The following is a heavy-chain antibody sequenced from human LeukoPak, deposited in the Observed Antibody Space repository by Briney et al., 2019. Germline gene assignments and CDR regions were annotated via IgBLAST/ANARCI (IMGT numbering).Heavy chain of an antibody. J-gene: IGHJ4*02. CDR1: GGSISSSNW. D-gene: IGHD1-26*01. CDR2: IYHSGST. Sequence: TSETLSLTCAVSGGSISSSNWWSWVRQPPGKGLEWIGEIYHSGSTNYNPSLKSRVTISVDKSKNQFSLKLSSVTAADTAVYYCARVSSGATTVDYWGQGTLVTVSS. V-gene: IGHV4-4*02. CDR3: ARVSSGATTVDY.